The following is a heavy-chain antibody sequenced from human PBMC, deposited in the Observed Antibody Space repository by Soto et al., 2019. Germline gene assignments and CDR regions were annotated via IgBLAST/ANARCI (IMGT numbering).Heavy chain of an antibody. CDR3: VRAVASAGSY. V-gene: IGHV3-7*01. D-gene: IGHD3-10*01. CDR2: INQDGSEI. Sequence: GGSLRLSCAASGFTLISFWMNLVRQAPGKGLEWVANINQDGSEIYYVDSVKGRFTISRDNAKNSLYLQMISLRVEDTAVYYCVRAVASAGSYWGQGTLVTVSS. CDR1: GFTLISFW. J-gene: IGHJ4*02.